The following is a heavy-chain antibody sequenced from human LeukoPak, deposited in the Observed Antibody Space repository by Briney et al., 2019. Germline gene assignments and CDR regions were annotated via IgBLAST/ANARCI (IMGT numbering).Heavy chain of an antibody. D-gene: IGHD3-3*01. CDR2: ISYDGSNK. CDR1: GFTFSNYD. V-gene: IGHV3-30*18. Sequence: GRSLRLSCAASGFTFSNYDMHWVRQAPGTGLEWVAVISYDGSNKYYADSVKGRFTISRDNSKNTLYLQMNSLRAEDTAVYYCAKVGFSEMEWLLYSDHWGQGTLVTVSS. CDR3: AKVGFSEMEWLLYSDH. J-gene: IGHJ4*02.